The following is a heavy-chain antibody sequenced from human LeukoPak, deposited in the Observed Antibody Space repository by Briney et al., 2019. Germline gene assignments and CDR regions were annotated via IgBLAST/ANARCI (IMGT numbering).Heavy chain of an antibody. J-gene: IGHJ5*02. V-gene: IGHV1-46*01. D-gene: IGHD1-20*01. CDR1: GDTFTKYL. CDR3: ARPLFCAFDNCGYWLDP. Sequence: GASVKVSCKTSGDTFTKYLIHWVRQAPGQGLEWVGTINPNGDATNYAPRLQGRLTLTQDTSTSTVYMELRGLTPDDTAVYYCARPLFCAFDNCGYWLDPWGPGTLVTVSS. CDR2: INPNGDAT.